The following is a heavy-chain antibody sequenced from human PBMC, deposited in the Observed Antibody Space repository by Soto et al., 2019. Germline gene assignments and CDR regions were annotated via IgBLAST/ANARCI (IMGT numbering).Heavy chain of an antibody. CDR2: IKQDGRAA. D-gene: IGHD3-22*01. CDR1: GFTFNNYW. CDR3: ARERGAPFYYDSSGYLDAFAI. V-gene: IGHV3-7*01. Sequence: GGSLRLSCAASGFTFNNYWMSWVRQAPGKGLEWVANIKQDGRAAWYVDSVKGRFTISRDNSKNTLYLQMNSLRAEDTAVYYCARERGAPFYYDSSGYLDAFAIWGQGTMVTVSS. J-gene: IGHJ3*02.